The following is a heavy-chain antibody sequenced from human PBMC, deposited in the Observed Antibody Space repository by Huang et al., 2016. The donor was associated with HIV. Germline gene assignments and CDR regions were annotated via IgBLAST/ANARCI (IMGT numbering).Heavy chain of an antibody. CDR3: ARETDGGRTVDI. D-gene: IGHD1-1*01. Sequence: QVQLQESGPGLVQPSQTLSLTCTVSGGSISSGGYYWSGIRQPPGKGLEGIGYIYYRGSTCSNPSLKSRFTIAVDTSKSQFSLKRSSVTAADTAVYYCARETDGGRTVDIWGQGTMVTVSS. CDR2: IYYRGST. V-gene: IGHV4-30-4*08. J-gene: IGHJ3*02. CDR1: GGSISSGGYY.